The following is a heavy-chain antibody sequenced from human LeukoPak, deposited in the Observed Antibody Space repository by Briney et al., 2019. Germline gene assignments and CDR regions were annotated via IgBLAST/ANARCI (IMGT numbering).Heavy chain of an antibody. Sequence: GSLRLSCAASGFTFSSYAMSWVRQAPGKGLEWVSAISGSGGSTYYADSVKGRFTISRDNSKNTLYLQMNSLRAEDTAVYYCAKAALKKITIAAAEAVDYWGQGTLVTVSS. CDR3: AKAALKKITIAAAEAVDY. CDR1: GFTFSSYA. V-gene: IGHV3-23*01. CDR2: ISGSGGST. D-gene: IGHD6-13*01. J-gene: IGHJ4*02.